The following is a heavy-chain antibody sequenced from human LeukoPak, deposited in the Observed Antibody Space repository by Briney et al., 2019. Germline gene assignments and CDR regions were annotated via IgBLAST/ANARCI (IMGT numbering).Heavy chain of an antibody. CDR1: ELSLSNYW. Sequence: GGSLRLSCVDPELSLSNYWIDWVRPAPGKRLEWVAFIKQDGSETSYADSVKGRFTISRDNARNTLFLQMNSLRAEDTAVYYCATRGDLSWFGALRHWSQGTLVTVSA. CDR3: ATRGDLSWFGALRH. V-gene: IGHV3-7*01. CDR2: IKQDGSET. D-gene: IGHD3-16*02. J-gene: IGHJ4*02.